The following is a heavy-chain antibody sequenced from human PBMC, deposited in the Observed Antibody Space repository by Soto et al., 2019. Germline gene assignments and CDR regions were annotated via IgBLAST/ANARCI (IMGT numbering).Heavy chain of an antibody. D-gene: IGHD3-3*01. Sequence: ASVKVSCKASGYTFTSYDINWVRQATGQGLEWMGWMNPNSGNTGYAQKFQGRVTMTRNTSISTAYMELSSLRSEDTAVYYGESLEYDFWSGYYNYWGQGTLVTVSS. CDR1: GYTFTSYD. J-gene: IGHJ4*02. V-gene: IGHV1-8*01. CDR2: MNPNSGNT. CDR3: ESLEYDFWSGYYNY.